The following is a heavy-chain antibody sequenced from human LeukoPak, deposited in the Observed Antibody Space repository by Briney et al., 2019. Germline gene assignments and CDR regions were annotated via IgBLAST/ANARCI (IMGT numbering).Heavy chain of an antibody. Sequence: GGSLRLSCAASGFTFSSYAMSWVRQAPGKGPEWVSAISGSGGSTYYADSVKGRFTISRDNSKNTLYLQMNSLRADDTAVYYCANTYYYGSGSYTGYWGQGTLVTVSS. CDR3: ANTYYYGSGSYTGY. D-gene: IGHD3-10*01. CDR1: GFTFSSYA. CDR2: ISGSGGST. J-gene: IGHJ4*02. V-gene: IGHV3-23*01.